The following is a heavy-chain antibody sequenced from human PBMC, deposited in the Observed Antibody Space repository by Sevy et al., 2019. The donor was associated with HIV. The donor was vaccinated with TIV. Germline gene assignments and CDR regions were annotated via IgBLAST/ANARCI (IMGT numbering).Heavy chain of an antibody. CDR2: ISAYNGNT. CDR3: LTGRYYYYGMDV. V-gene: IGHV1-18*01. D-gene: IGHD3-9*01. CDR1: GYTFTSYG. Sequence: ASVKVSCKASGYTFTSYGISWVRQAPGQGLEWMGWISAYNGNTNYAQKLQGRVTMTSDTSTSTAYMELRSLRSDDTAVYYCLTGRYYYYGMDVWGQGTTVTVSS. J-gene: IGHJ6*02.